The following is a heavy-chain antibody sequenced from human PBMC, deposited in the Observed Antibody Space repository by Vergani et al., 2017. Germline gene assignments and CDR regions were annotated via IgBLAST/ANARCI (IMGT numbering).Heavy chain of an antibody. J-gene: IGHJ6*02. D-gene: IGHD2-15*01. V-gene: IGHV4-34*01. CDR3: ARLARLRYCSGGSCYYYYGMDV. CDR2: INHSGST. CDR1: GGSFSGYY. Sequence: QVQLQQWGAGLLKPSETLSLTCAVYGGSFSGYYWSWIRQPPGKGLEWIGEINHSGSTNYNPSLKSRVTISVDTSKNQFSLKLRSVTAADTAVYYCARLARLRYCSGGSCYYYYGMDVWGQGTTVTVSS.